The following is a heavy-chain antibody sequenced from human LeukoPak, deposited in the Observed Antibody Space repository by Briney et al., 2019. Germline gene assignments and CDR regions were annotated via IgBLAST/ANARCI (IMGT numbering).Heavy chain of an antibody. D-gene: IGHD3-9*01. Sequence: PGGSLRLSCAASGFTFSSYAMSWVRQAPGKGLEWVSAISGSGGSTYYADSVKGRFTISRDNSKNTLYLQMNSLRAEDTAVYYCAKDRSKNYDILTGYYWWGQGTLVTASS. V-gene: IGHV3-23*01. CDR3: AKDRSKNYDILTGYYW. J-gene: IGHJ4*02. CDR1: GFTFSSYA. CDR2: ISGSGGST.